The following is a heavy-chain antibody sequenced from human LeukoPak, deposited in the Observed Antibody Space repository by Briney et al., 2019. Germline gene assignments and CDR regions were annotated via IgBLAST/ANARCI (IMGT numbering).Heavy chain of an antibody. Sequence: ASVKVSCKASGYTFTRYDINWVRQATGQGLEWMGWMNSNSGNTVYAQKFQGRVTINRHTSVSTAYVTLSSLISEDTAVYYCARGVSYGELRGGYLDYWGQGALVTVSS. V-gene: IGHV1-8*01. J-gene: IGHJ4*02. CDR3: ARGVSYGELRGGYLDY. D-gene: IGHD4-17*01. CDR2: MNSNSGNT. CDR1: GYTFTRYD.